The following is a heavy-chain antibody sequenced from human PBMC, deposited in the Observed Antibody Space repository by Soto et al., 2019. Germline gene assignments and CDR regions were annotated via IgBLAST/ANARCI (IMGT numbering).Heavy chain of an antibody. J-gene: IGHJ6*02. D-gene: IGHD6-13*01. V-gene: IGHV1-46*01. CDR2: INPSGGST. CDR1: GYTFTSYY. CDR3: ARDLEGSSWPYYYYGMDV. Sequence: QVQLVQSGAEVKKPGASVKVSCKASGYTFTSYYMHWVRQAPGQGLEWMGIINPSGGSTSYAQKFQGRVTMTRETSTSTVYMELSSLRSEDTAVYYCARDLEGSSWPYYYYGMDVWGQGTTVTVSS.